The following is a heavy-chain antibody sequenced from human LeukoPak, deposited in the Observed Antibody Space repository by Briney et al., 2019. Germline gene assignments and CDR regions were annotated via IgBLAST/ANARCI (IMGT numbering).Heavy chain of an antibody. V-gene: IGHV3-7*01. Sequence: GGSLRLSCAAYGFTFSSYSMSWVRQAPGKGLEWVANIKQDGSEKYYVDSAKGRFTISRDNAKNSLYLQMNSLRAEDTAVYYCARRGYCSSTSCYSFDYWGQGALVTVSS. CDR2: IKQDGSEK. CDR1: GFTFSSYS. CDR3: ARRGYCSSTSCYSFDY. D-gene: IGHD2-2*01. J-gene: IGHJ4*02.